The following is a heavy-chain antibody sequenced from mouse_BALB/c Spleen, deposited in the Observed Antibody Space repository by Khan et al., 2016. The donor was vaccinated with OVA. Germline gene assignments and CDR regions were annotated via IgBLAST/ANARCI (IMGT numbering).Heavy chain of an antibody. J-gene: IGHJ4*01. V-gene: IGHV9-3*02. CDR2: INTNTGEP. D-gene: IGHD2-1*01. Sequence: QIQLVQSGPELKKPGETVKISCKTSGYTFTNYGVNWVKQAPGKGLKWMGWINTNTGEPTYAEDFKGRFAFSLETSASTVYLQINSLKNEDTATYFCARGGKYDYYYAMGYWGQGTPVTVSS. CDR1: GYTFTNYG. CDR3: ARGGKYDYYYAMGY.